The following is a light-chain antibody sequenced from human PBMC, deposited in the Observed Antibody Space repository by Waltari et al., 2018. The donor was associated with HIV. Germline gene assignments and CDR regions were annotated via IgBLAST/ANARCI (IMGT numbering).Light chain of an antibody. CDR2: DNN. J-gene: IGLJ3*02. CDR1: TSHIGKNF. V-gene: IGLV1-51*01. CDR3: GTWDSSVSAGV. Sequence: QSVLTQPPSVSAAPGQRVTIACFGTTSHIGKNFVSWYQHPPETAPKPIIYDNNKRPSGIPDRFSGSKSGTSATLAITGLQSGDEADYYCGTWDSSVSAGVFGGGTKVTVL.